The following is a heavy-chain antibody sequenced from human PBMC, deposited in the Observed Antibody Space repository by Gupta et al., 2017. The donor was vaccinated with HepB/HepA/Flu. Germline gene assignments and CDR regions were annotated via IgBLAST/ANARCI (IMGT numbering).Heavy chain of an antibody. V-gene: IGHV3-7*01. D-gene: IGHD3-9*01. CDR1: GFTCSSHW. CDR3: ARERHFDWLVYGARYYYYMDV. CDR2: IKQDGSEK. J-gene: IGHJ6*03. Sequence: EVQLVESGGGLVQPGGSLRLSCAASGFTCSSHWRSRVRQAPGKGLEWVANIKQDGSEKNYVDSVKGRFTISRDNAKNSLYLQMNSLRAEDTAAYYCARERHFDWLVYGARYYYYMDVWGKGTTVTVSS.